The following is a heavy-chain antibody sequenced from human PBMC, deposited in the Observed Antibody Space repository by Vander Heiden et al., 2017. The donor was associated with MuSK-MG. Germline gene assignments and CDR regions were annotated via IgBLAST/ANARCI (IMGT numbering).Heavy chain of an antibody. CDR3: ARGHGKKTAYYYGSGSTRGAFDI. CDR2: INHSGST. V-gene: IGHV4-34*01. D-gene: IGHD3-10*01. CDR1: GGSFSGYY. Sequence: QVQLQQCGAGLLKPSETLSLTCAVYGGSFSGYYWSWIRQPPGKGLEWIGKINHSGSTNYNPSLKSRVTISVDTSKNQFSLKLSSVTAADTAVYYCARGHGKKTAYYYGSGSTRGAFDIWGQGTMVTVSS. J-gene: IGHJ3*02.